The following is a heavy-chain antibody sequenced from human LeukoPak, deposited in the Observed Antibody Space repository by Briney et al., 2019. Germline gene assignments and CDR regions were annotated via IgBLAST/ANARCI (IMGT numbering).Heavy chain of an antibody. Sequence: PSETLSLTCTVSGGSISSGDYYWSWIRQPPGKGLEWIGYIYYSGSTYYNPSLKSRVTISVDTSKNQFSLKLSSVTAADTAVYYCARGGDFWSGYLDYWGQGTLATVSS. CDR3: ARGGDFWSGYLDY. CDR1: GGSISSGDYY. V-gene: IGHV4-30-4*01. CDR2: IYYSGST. J-gene: IGHJ4*02. D-gene: IGHD3-3*01.